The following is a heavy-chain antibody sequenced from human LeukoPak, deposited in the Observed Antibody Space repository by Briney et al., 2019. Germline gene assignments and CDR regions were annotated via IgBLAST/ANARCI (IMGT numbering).Heavy chain of an antibody. J-gene: IGHJ5*02. CDR2: IIAILDTA. V-gene: IGHV1-69*08. CDR1: GGSFSDYS. D-gene: IGHD5-12*01. CDR3: VRSGYDYDWFDP. Sequence: SVKVSCKASGGSFSDYSISWVRPAPGQGLEWMGRIIAILDTAHYAQKFQGRLTITADKSTTTVYMELSSLRSDDTAVYYCVRSGYDYDWFDPWGQGTLVTVSS.